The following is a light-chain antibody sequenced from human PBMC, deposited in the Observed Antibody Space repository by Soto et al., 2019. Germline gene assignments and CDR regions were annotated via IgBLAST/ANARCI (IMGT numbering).Light chain of an antibody. CDR3: QQLNSYPPWT. Sequence: DIQMTPSPSSLSASVGDRVTITCRASQDISSYLAWYQQKPGKAPKLLIHSASTLHSGVPLGFSGSGSGTEFTLTIRGLQPEDFATYYCQQLNSYPPWTFGQGTKVDIK. J-gene: IGKJ1*01. CDR2: SAS. CDR1: QDISSY. V-gene: IGKV1-9*01.